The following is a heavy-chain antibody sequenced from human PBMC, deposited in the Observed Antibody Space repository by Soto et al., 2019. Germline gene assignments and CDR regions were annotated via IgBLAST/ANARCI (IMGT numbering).Heavy chain of an antibody. V-gene: IGHV4-4*07. CDR2: VSSTGSS. CDR3: ARGVPAAGTDWFDP. Sequence: SETLSLTCTVSGGSISNYYWSWIRQSAEKRLEWIGRVSSTGSSYYNPSLKSRVTISVDTSKNQVSLNLTSVTAVDTAVYYCARGVPAAGTDWFDPWGQGTLVTVSS. D-gene: IGHD6-13*01. CDR1: GGSISNYY. J-gene: IGHJ5*02.